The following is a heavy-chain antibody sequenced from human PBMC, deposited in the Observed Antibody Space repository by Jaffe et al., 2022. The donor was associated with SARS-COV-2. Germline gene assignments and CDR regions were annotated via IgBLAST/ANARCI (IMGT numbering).Heavy chain of an antibody. J-gene: IGHJ6*02. V-gene: IGHV2-5*02. D-gene: IGHD3-10*01. CDR2: IYWDDDK. CDR3: AHAFTDRGYYYYGMDV. CDR1: GFSLSTSGVG. Sequence: QITLKESGPTLVKPTQTLTLTCTFSGFSLSTSGVGVGWIRQPPGKALEWLALIYWDDDKRYSPSLKSRLTITKDTSKNQVVLTMTNMDPVDTATYYCAHAFTDRGYYYYGMDVWGQGTTVTVSS.